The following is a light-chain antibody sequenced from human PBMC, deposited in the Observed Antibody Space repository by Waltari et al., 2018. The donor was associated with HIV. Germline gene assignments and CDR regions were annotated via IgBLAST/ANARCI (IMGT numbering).Light chain of an antibody. Sequence: QSVLTQPPSASGTTGQRATISCSGSNSNIGSNTISWYQQLPGTAPKLLSYSDDQPPQRARHLFSGSKSGTSASLAICGLQSDDEAYYYCAVWDDRLNGPEFGGGTKLTVL. J-gene: IGLJ3*02. CDR2: SDD. CDR3: AVWDDRLNGPE. V-gene: IGLV1-44*01. CDR1: NSNIGSNT.